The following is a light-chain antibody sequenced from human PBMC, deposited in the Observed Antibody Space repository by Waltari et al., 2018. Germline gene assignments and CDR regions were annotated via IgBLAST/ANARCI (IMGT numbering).Light chain of an antibody. V-gene: IGKV1-33*01. Sequence: DLQMPQSPSSLSASVGDSVPITCQASQDINNYLNWYQQKPGKAPKLLIYDASNLETGVPARFSGSGSGTTFTFTISSQQPEDIATYYCQQFHSLLTFGGGTKVEIK. CDR3: QQFHSLLT. CDR2: DAS. CDR1: QDINNY. J-gene: IGKJ4*01.